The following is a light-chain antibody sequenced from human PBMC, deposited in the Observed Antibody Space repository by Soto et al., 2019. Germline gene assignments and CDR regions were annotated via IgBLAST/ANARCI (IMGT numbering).Light chain of an antibody. CDR3: CSYAGSSTLNYV. CDR1: SSDVGSYNL. V-gene: IGLV2-23*02. J-gene: IGLJ1*01. Sequence: QSALTQPASVSGSPGQSITISCTGTSSDVGSYNLVSWYQQHPGKAPKPMIYEVSKRPSGVSNRFSGSKSGNTASLTISGLQAEDEADYYCCSYAGSSTLNYVFGTGTKLTVL. CDR2: EVS.